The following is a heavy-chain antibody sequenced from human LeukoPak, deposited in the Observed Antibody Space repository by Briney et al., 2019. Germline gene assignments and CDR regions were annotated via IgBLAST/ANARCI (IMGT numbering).Heavy chain of an antibody. CDR1: GYTFTSHG. CDR2: ISAYNGNT. V-gene: IGHV1-18*01. CDR3: AREKLGYCSSTSCYYNWFDP. D-gene: IGHD2-2*01. Sequence: GASVKVSCKASGYTFTSHGISWVRQAPGQGLEWMGWISAYNGNTNYAQKLQGRVTMTTDTSTSTAYMELRSLRSDDTAVYYCAREKLGYCSSTSCYYNWFDPWGQGTLVTVSS. J-gene: IGHJ5*02.